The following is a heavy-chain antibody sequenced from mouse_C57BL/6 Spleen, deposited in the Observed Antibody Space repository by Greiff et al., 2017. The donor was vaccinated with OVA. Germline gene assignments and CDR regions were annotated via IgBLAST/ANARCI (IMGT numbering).Heavy chain of an antibody. D-gene: IGHD4-1*01. Sequence: VQLQQSGPELVKPGASVKISCKASGYSFTGYYMNWVKQSPEKSLEWIGEINPSTGGTTYNQKFKAKATLTVDKSSSTAYMQLKSLTSEDSAVYYCARWTGTDYAMDYWGRGTSVTVSS. J-gene: IGHJ4*01. CDR3: ARWTGTDYAMDY. V-gene: IGHV1-42*01. CDR1: GYSFTGYY. CDR2: INPSTGGT.